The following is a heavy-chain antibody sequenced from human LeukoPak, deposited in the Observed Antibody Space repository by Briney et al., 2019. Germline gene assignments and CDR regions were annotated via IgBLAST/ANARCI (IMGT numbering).Heavy chain of an antibody. J-gene: IGHJ4*02. CDR2: IYPGDSDT. Sequence: GESLKISCKGSGYSFINYWIAWVRQMPGKGLEWMGIIYPGDSDTRYSPSFQGQVTISADKSISTAYLQWSSLKASDTAMYYCARSRSYNSLYYFDYWGQGTLVAVSS. D-gene: IGHD5-24*01. CDR1: GYSFINYW. CDR3: ARSRSYNSLYYFDY. V-gene: IGHV5-51*01.